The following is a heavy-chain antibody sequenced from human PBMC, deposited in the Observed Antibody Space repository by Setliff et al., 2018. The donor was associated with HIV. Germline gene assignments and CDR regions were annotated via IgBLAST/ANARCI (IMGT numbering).Heavy chain of an antibody. V-gene: IGHV4-39*07. J-gene: IGHJ4*02. Sequence: SETLSLTCTVSSGSMTSTGYYWGWIRQPPGQGLEWIGSIYYSGRTYYKPSLESRVTISIDTSKSQFSLNLTSMTAADTAVYYCATLAAAGESYDYWGQGSLVTVSS. CDR2: IYYSGRT. CDR3: ATLAAAGESYDY. D-gene: IGHD6-13*01. CDR1: SGSMTSTGYY.